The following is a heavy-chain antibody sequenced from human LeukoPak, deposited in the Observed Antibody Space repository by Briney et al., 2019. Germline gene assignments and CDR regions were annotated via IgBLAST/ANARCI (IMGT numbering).Heavy chain of an antibody. J-gene: IGHJ4*02. CDR1: GYTFTSHA. V-gene: IGHV1-3*01. Sequence: GASVKVSCKASGYTFTSHAMHWVRQASGQRLEWMGWINAGNGNTKYSQKFQGRVTITRDTSASTAYMELSSLRSEDTAVYYCARDSGSSSWYNYWGQGTLVTVSS. CDR2: INAGNGNT. D-gene: IGHD6-13*01. CDR3: ARDSGSSSWYNY.